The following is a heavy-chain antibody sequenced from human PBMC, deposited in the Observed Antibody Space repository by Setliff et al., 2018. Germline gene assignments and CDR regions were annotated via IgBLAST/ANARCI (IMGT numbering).Heavy chain of an antibody. J-gene: IGHJ6*03. CDR2: IYPGDSDT. CDR3: ARDREGDGNYYMDV. V-gene: IGHV5-51*01. D-gene: IGHD1-1*01. Sequence: PGESLKISCKGSGYRFSNYWIGWVRQMPGKGLEWMGIIYPGDSDTRYSPSFQGQVTMSADKSIRSAYLQWSSLKASDTGVYYCARDREGDGNYYMDVWGKGTTVTVSS. CDR1: GYRFSNYW.